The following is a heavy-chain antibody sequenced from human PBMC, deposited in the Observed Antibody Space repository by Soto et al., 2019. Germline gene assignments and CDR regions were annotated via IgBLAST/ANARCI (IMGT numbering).Heavy chain of an antibody. J-gene: IGHJ5*02. CDR3: ARDHCSSTSCYAGNWFDP. Sequence: QVQLQESGPGLVKPSETLSLTCTVSGGSISSYYWSWIRQPPGKGLEWIGYIYYSGSTNYNPSLNSRVTISVDTSKNQFSLKLSSVTAADTAVYYCARDHCSSTSCYAGNWFDPWGQGTLVTVSS. V-gene: IGHV4-59*12. CDR1: GGSISSYY. D-gene: IGHD2-2*01. CDR2: IYYSGST.